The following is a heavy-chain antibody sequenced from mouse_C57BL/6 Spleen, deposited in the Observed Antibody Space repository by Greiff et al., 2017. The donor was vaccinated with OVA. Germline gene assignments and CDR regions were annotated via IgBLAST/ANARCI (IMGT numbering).Heavy chain of an antibody. Sequence: QVQLKQPGAELVKPGASVKLSCKASGYTFTSYWMHWVKQRPGRGLEWIGRIDPNSGGTKYNEKFKSKATLTVDKPSSTAYMQLSSLTSEDSAVYYCARDTTVVATGGYFDYWGQGTTLTVSS. CDR3: ARDTTVVATGGYFDY. CDR1: GYTFTSYW. D-gene: IGHD1-1*01. J-gene: IGHJ2*01. CDR2: IDPNSGGT. V-gene: IGHV1-72*01.